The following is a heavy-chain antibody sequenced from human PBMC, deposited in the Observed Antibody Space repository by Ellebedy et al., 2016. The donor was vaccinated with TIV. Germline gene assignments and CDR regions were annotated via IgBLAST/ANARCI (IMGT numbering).Heavy chain of an antibody. CDR1: GGSISSYY. J-gene: IGHJ4*02. V-gene: IGHV4-59*08. CDR2: IYYSGRT. D-gene: IGHD2-21*02. Sequence: MPSETLSLTCTVSGGSISSYYWNWIPQPPGKVLEWIGYIYYSGRTNYNPPLQSRVTFSGDTSKNQLSLKLSSVTAADTAVYYCARRYCSGRGDCSGGRITYFEYWGQGTLVTVSS. CDR3: ARRYCSGRGDCSGGRITYFEY.